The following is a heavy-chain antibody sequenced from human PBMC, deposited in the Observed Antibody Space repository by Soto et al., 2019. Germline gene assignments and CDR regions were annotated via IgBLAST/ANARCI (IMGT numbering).Heavy chain of an antibody. CDR2: IYYSGST. J-gene: IGHJ6*03. V-gene: IGHV4-59*01. CDR3: AIDFYGDSAYYYMDV. D-gene: IGHD4-17*01. Sequence: SETLSLTCTVSGGSISSYYWSWIRQPPGKGLEWIGYIYYSGSTNYNPSLKSRVTISVDTSKNQFSLKLSSVTAADTAVYYCAIDFYGDSAYYYMDVRGKRTTVTVSS. CDR1: GGSISSYY.